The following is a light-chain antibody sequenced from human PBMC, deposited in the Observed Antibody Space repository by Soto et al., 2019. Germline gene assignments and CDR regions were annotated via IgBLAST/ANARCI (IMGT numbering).Light chain of an antibody. V-gene: IGLV2-11*01. CDR2: DVS. CDR3: CSHAGSSVV. CDR1: SSDVGAYNH. J-gene: IGLJ1*01. Sequence: QSALTQPRSVSGSPGQSVTISCTGTSSDVGAYNHVSWYQQHPGKAPKLMIYDVSKRPSGVPDRFSGSKSGNTASLTISGLQAEDVADYYCCSHAGSSVVFGTGTKLTVL.